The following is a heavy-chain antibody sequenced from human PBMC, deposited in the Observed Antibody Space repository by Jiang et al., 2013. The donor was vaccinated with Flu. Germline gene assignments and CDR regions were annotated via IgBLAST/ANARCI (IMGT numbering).Heavy chain of an antibody. Sequence: GVVQPGRSLRLSCAASGFAFSSYGMHWVRQAPGKGLEWVAVISSDGSNKYYADSVKGRFTISRDNSKNTLYLQMNSLRAEDTAVYYCAKELWFGELLFICDYWGQGTQVTVSS. J-gene: IGHJ4*02. CDR3: AKELWFGELLFICDY. V-gene: IGHV3-30*18. CDR2: ISSDGSNK. D-gene: IGHD3-10*01. CDR1: GFAFSSYG.